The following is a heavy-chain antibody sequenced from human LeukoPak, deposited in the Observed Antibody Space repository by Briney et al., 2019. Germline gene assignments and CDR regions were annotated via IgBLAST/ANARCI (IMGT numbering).Heavy chain of an antibody. D-gene: IGHD1-26*01. CDR1: GFTFSDHY. CDR2: TRNKANSFTT. V-gene: IGHV3-72*01. Sequence: PGGSLRLSCAASGFTFSDHYMDWVRQAPGKGLEWVGRTRNKANSFTTEYAASVKGRFTISRDDSKNSLSLQMNSLKTEDTAVYYCTRYLYTGSYRAFDYWGQGILVTVSS. J-gene: IGHJ4*02. CDR3: TRYLYTGSYRAFDY.